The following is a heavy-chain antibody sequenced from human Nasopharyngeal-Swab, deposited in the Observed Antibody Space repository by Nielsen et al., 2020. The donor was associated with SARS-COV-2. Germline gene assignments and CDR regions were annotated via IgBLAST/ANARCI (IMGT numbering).Heavy chain of an antibody. J-gene: IGHJ4*02. D-gene: IGHD3-3*01. V-gene: IGHV1-69*01. CDR2: IIPIFGTA. Sequence: WVRQAPGQGLEWMGGIIPIFGTANYAQKFQGRVTITADESTSTAYMELSSLRSEDTAVYYCARRGITIFGVVSNLDYWGQGTLVTVSS. CDR3: ARRGITIFGVVSNLDY.